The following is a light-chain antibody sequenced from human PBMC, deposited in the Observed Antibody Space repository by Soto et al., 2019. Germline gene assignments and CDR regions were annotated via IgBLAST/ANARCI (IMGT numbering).Light chain of an antibody. CDR2: VEGSGNY. CDR3: ETWGSTIWV. J-gene: IGLJ3*02. CDR1: SGDSNDL. Sequence: QPVLTQSSSASASLGSSVKLTCTLSSGDSNDLLAWHQQQPGKAPRYMMKVEGSGNYNRGRGVPDRFSGSSSGADRYLTISNLQSEDEADYYCETWGSTIWVFGGGTKLTVL. V-gene: IGLV4-60*03.